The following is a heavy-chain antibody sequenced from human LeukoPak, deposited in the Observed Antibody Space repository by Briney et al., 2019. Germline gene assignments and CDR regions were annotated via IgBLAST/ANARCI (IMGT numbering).Heavy chain of an antibody. V-gene: IGHV3-66*01. CDR3: AISIYSGYDSDAFDI. CDR2: SYSGGST. Sequence: PGGSLRLSCAASGLTVSSNYMSLVRQAPGKGLEVVSGSYSGGSTYYADSVKSSFTISRDHSKNTLYLQMNSLRAQDTAVYYCAISIYSGYDSDAFDIWGQGTMVPVSS. D-gene: IGHD5-12*01. CDR1: GLTVSSNY. J-gene: IGHJ3*02.